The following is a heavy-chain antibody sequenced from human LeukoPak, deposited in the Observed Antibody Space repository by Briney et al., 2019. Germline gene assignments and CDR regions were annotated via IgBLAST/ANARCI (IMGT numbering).Heavy chain of an antibody. J-gene: IGHJ5*02. Sequence: SETLSLTCTVSGGSISSSSYYWGWIRQPPGKGLEWIGSIYYSGSTYYNPSLKSRVTISVDTSKNQFSLKLSSVTAADTAVYYCARIPYGSGLRWGGWFDPWGQGTLVTVSS. CDR3: ARIPYGSGLRWGGWFDP. CDR1: GGSISSSSYY. CDR2: IYYSGST. D-gene: IGHD3-10*01. V-gene: IGHV4-39*07.